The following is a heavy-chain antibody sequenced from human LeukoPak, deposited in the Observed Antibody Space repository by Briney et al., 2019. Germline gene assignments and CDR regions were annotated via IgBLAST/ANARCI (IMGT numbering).Heavy chain of an antibody. CDR1: GFSFSTYA. V-gene: IGHV3-23*01. D-gene: IGHD3-9*01. Sequence: AGGSLRLSCAASGFSFSTYAMNWVRQAPGKGLEWVSTISVGAEYIFYADSVKGRFTISRDDSNNALYLQMHSLRAEDTALYYCASGPPFLKYFGYWGQGTLVTVSS. CDR2: ISVGAEYI. CDR3: ASGPPFLKYFGY. J-gene: IGHJ4*02.